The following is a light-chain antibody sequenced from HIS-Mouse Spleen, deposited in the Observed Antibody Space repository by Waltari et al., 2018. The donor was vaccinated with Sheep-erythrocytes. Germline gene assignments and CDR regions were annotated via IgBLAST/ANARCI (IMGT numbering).Light chain of an antibody. J-gene: IGKJ2*01. CDR1: QSLLHSNGYNY. V-gene: IGKV2-28*01. CDR2: SGS. CDR3: MQALQTPLT. Sequence: DIVMIQSPLSLPVTPGEPASISCRSIQSLLHSNGYNYLVWYLQNPGQSPQLLIYSGSNRAAGVHDRFSGSGSGTDVTLKIRRVEAEDGGVYYCMQALQTPLTFGQGTKVEIK.